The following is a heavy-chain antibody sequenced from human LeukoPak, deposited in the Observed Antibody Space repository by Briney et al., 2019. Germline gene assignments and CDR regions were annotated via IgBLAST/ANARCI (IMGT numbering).Heavy chain of an antibody. J-gene: IGHJ4*02. Sequence: PGGSLRLSCAASGLTVTSNYMNWVRQAPGRGLEWVGFIRSKVYGGTTEYAAPVKGRFTISRDDSKSIAYLQMSSLKTEDTAVYYCTASGYYSLTDYWGQGTLVTVSS. CDR1: GLTVTSNY. CDR2: IRSKVYGGTT. CDR3: TASGYYSLTDY. D-gene: IGHD3-22*01. V-gene: IGHV3-49*04.